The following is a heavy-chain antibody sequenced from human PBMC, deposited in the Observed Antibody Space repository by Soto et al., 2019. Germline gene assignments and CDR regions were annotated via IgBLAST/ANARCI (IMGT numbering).Heavy chain of an antibody. CDR2: IIPIFRTA. Sequence: GASVNVPGKASGGTFSSYAISWVRQAPGQGREWMGWIIPIFRTANYAQKFQGRVTITADKSTSTAYMELSSLRSEDTAVYYCARDPRPTRVAPAARPLNWFDPWGQATLDHVSS. V-gene: IGHV1-69*06. J-gene: IGHJ5*02. CDR1: GGTFSSYA. CDR3: ARDPRPTRVAPAARPLNWFDP. D-gene: IGHD2-2*02.